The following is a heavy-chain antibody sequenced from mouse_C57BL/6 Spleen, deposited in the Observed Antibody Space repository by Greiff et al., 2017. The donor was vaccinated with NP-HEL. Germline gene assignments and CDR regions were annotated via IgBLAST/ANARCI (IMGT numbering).Heavy chain of an antibody. CDR3: ARDHGIRAWFAY. V-gene: IGHV5-4*01. CDR1: GFTFSSYA. Sequence: EVKLVESGGGLVKPGGSLKLSCAASGFTFSSYAMSWVRQTPEERLEWVATISDGGSYTYYPDNVKGRFTISRDNAKNNLYLQMSHLKSEDTAMYYCARDHGIRAWFAYWGQGTLVTVSA. CDR2: ISDGGSYT. D-gene: IGHD1-1*01. J-gene: IGHJ3*01.